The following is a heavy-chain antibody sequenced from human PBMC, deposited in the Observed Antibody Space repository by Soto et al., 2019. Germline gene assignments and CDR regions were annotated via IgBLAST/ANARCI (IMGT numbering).Heavy chain of an antibody. J-gene: IGHJ4*02. CDR2: ISGSGGSP. D-gene: IGHD1-26*01. CDR1: GFSFRTYT. Sequence: EVQLSESGGGLVQTGGSLRLFCAASGFSFRTYTMSWVRQAPGKGLEWLSVISGSGGSPSYADSVQGRFVISRDNARNTLYLHMNSLRAEDTAMYYCAKARCTTTDCYVPDYWGRGTLVTVSS. V-gene: IGHV3-23*01. CDR3: AKARCTTTDCYVPDY.